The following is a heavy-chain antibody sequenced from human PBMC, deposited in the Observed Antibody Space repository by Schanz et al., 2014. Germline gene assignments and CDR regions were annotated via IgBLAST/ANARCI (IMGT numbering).Heavy chain of an antibody. CDR2: ISSASSTI. D-gene: IGHD3-3*01. V-gene: IGHV3-48*01. J-gene: IGHJ4*02. Sequence: DVHLLESGGGLVQPGGSLRLSCAASGFTFSSYSMNWVRQAPGKGLEWVSYISSASSTINYADSVKGRFTISRDNAKNSVFLQMNSLRAEDTAVYYCVRDSFFAFDYWGQGTLVTVSS. CDR1: GFTFSSYS. CDR3: VRDSFFAFDY.